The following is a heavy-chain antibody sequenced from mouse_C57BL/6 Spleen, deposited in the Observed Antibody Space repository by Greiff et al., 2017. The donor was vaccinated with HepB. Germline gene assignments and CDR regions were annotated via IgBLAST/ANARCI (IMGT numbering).Heavy chain of an antibody. V-gene: IGHV1-85*01. CDR1: GYTFTSYD. J-gene: IGHJ1*03. Sequence: QVQLKESGPELVKPGASVKLSCKASGYTFTSYDINWVKQRPGQGLEWIGWIYPRDGSTKYNEKFKGKATLTVDTSSSTAYMELHSLTSEDSAVYFCAREGGKLRRYFDVWGTGTTVTVSS. CDR2: IYPRDGST. D-gene: IGHD2-4*01. CDR3: AREGGKLRRYFDV.